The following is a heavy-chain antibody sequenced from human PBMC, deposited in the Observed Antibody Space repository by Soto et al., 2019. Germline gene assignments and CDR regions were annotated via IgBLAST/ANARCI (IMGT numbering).Heavy chain of an antibody. J-gene: IGHJ5*02. CDR2: IYWDDDK. CDR1: GFSLTTHGVS. Sequence: QITLKESGPTLVKPTQTLTLTCTFSGFSLTTHGVSVGWIRQPPGKALECLAFIYWDDDKYYSPSLKNRLTITKETSKDQVVLTMTNMDPVHTATYQCAYKFTYGRNWQTGWFDPWGQGTLVTVSS. CDR3: AYKFTYGRNWQTGWFDP. V-gene: IGHV2-5*02. D-gene: IGHD1-1*01.